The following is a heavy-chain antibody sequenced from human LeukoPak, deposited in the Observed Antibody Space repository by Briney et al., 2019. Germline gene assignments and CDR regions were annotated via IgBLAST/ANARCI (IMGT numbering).Heavy chain of an antibody. CDR1: GFIFNNYW. V-gene: IGHV3-7*01. D-gene: IGHD3-10*01. Sequence: GGSLRLSCAASGFIFNNYWMSWVRQAPGKGLEWVANIKQDGSEKYYVDSVRGRFTISRDNAKNSLYLQMNSLRAEDTAVYYCARERGSGSYHPFDPWGQGTLVTVSS. J-gene: IGHJ5*02. CDR3: ARERGSGSYHPFDP. CDR2: IKQDGSEK.